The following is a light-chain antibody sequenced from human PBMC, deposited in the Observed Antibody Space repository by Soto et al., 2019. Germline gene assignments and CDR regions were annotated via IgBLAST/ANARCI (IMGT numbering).Light chain of an antibody. CDR3: QQATSFPRT. CDR2: AAS. V-gene: IGKV1-12*01. Sequence: IQMTQSPSSVSASVGDRVTISCRASQGVTTWLAWYQQKPGRAPKLLIYAASTVQSGVPSRFSGSGSGTDFTLTISSLQPEDFATYYCQQATSFPRTFGQGTKVEIK. J-gene: IGKJ1*01. CDR1: QGVTTW.